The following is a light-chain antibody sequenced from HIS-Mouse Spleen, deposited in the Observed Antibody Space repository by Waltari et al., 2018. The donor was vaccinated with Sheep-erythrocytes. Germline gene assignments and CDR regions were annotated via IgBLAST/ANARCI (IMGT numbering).Light chain of an antibody. CDR1: NIGSKS. Sequence: SYVLTQPPSVSVAPGQTARITCGGNNIGSKSVHWYQQKPGQAPVLVVYDDRDRPSGIPERFSGSNSGNTATLTISGLQAEDEADYYCSSYTSSSTPVVVGGGTKLTVL. J-gene: IGLJ2*01. CDR2: DDR. CDR3: SSYTSSSTPVV. V-gene: IGLV3-21*02.